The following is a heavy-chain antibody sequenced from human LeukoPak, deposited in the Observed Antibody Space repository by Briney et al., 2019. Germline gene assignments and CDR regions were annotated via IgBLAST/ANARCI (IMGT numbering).Heavy chain of an antibody. D-gene: IGHD5-12*01. CDR2: ISSSSYV. J-gene: IGHJ4*02. CDR1: GFTFSSYW. V-gene: IGHV3-21*01. CDR3: ARDKEATI. Sequence: PGGSLRLSCAASGFTFSSYWMSWVRQAPGKGLEWVSSISSSSYVYYADSVKGRFTISRDNAKNSLYPQMNSLRAEDTAVYYCARDKEATIWGQGTLVTVSS.